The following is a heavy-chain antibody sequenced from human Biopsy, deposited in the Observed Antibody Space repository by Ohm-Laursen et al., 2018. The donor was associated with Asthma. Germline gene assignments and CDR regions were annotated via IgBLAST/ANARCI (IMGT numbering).Heavy chain of an antibody. J-gene: IGHJ3*02. CDR1: GFRFTSYA. CDR2: ISASGNST. CDR3: AKGMDTFDI. Sequence: SLTLSCAASGFRFTSYAVSWVRQAPGKGPERVSTISASGNSTYYGDSVKGRFTISRDNSKNTLFLHMNSLRSDDTAVYYCAKGMDTFDIWGQGTLVTVSS. V-gene: IGHV3-23*01. D-gene: IGHD5-18*01.